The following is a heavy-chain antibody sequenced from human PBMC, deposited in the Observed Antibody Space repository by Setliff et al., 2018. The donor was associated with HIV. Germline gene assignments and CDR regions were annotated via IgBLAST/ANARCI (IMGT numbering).Heavy chain of an antibody. J-gene: IGHJ4*02. V-gene: IGHV4-34*01. CDR2: INHSGST. D-gene: IGHD3-3*01. Sequence: PSETLSLTCAVYGGSFSGYYWSWIRQPPGKGLEWIGEINHSGSTNYNPSLKGRFTISRDNAKNTLYLQMNSLGVEDTAVYYCATIWMRGAYFDSWGQGTLVTVSS. CDR1: GGSFSGYY. CDR3: ATIWMRGAYFDS.